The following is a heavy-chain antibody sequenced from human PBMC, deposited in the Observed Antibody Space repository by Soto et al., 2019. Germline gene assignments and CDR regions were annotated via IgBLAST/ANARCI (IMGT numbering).Heavy chain of an antibody. V-gene: IGHV3-30*18. Sequence: QVQLVESGGGVVQPGRSLRLSCAASGFTFSSYGMHWVRLAPGKGLEWVAGISYDGSNNNYADSVKGRFTISRDTSKSTLYLQMNSLRAEDTAVYYCAKPRGGYPYYHYGLDVWGEGTSVTVSP. CDR3: AKPRGGYPYYHYGLDV. D-gene: IGHD1-26*01. J-gene: IGHJ6*04. CDR2: ISYDGSNN. CDR1: GFTFSSYG.